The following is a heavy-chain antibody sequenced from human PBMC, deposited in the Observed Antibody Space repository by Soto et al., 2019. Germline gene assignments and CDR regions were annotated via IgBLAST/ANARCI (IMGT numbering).Heavy chain of an antibody. D-gene: IGHD1-7*01. CDR3: ARSLPGTYGAFDL. J-gene: IGHJ3*01. CDR2: ISGDGSST. Sequence: EVQLVDSGGGLVQPGGSLRLSCAASEFTFRSYWMHWVRQSPGKGLVWVSRISGDGSSTTYADSVRGRFTISRDNAKNTVYLQMDSLRDEDTAVYYCARSLPGTYGAFDLWGQGTIVTFSS. CDR1: EFTFRSYW. V-gene: IGHV3-74*01.